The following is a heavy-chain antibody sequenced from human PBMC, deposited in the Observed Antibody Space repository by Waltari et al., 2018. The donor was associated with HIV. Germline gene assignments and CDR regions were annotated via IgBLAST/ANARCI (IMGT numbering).Heavy chain of an antibody. CDR1: GGSISGNRHY. Sequence: QLQLQESGPGLVKPSETLSLTCSVSGGSISGNRHYWGWIRQPPGKGLEWIGSIYYSGNTYYKSSRQSLITISLDMSKNLFSLNLRSVTAADTAVYYCARVSAWFHLEGGDVWGQGTTVTVSS. J-gene: IGHJ6*02. CDR2: IYYSGNT. D-gene: IGHD3-3*01. V-gene: IGHV4-39*01. CDR3: ARVSAWFHLEGGDV.